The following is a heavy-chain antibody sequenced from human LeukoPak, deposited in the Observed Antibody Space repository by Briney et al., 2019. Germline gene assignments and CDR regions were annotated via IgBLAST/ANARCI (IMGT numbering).Heavy chain of an antibody. Sequence: PGGSLRLSCAASGFTFSNYNMNWVRQAPGKGLEWVSSITSSSTYRYYADSVKGRFTISRDNSKNTLYLQMNSLRAEDTAVYYCAKDRVTMVRGVIFDYWGQGTLVTVSS. J-gene: IGHJ4*02. CDR3: AKDRVTMVRGVIFDY. CDR2: ITSSSTYR. CDR1: GFTFSNYN. D-gene: IGHD3-10*01. V-gene: IGHV3-21*04.